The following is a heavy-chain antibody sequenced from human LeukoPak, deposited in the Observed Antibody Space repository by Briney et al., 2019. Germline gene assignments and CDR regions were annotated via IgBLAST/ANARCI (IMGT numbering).Heavy chain of an antibody. V-gene: IGHV5-51*01. D-gene: IGHD1-26*01. J-gene: IGHJ4*02. CDR1: GYSFTSYW. Sequence: GESLKISCKGSGYSFTSYWIGWVRQMPGKGLEWMGIIYPGDSDTRYSPPFQGQVTISADKSISTAYLQWSSLKASDAAMYYCAREVPNSGSYPFDYWGQGTLVTVSS. CDR3: AREVPNSGSYPFDY. CDR2: IYPGDSDT.